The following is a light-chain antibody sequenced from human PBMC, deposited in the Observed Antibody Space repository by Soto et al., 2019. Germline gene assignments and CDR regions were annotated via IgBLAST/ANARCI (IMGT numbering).Light chain of an antibody. CDR2: DAS. V-gene: IGKV3-11*01. Sequence: EVVLTQSPATLSLSPGERATLSCRASRSVSSSLAWYQQKPGQAPRLLIYDASNRATGMSARFSGSGSGTDFTLTISSLEPEDFAVYYCQQRSDWPRTFGQGTKVEIK. J-gene: IGKJ2*01. CDR3: QQRSDWPRT. CDR1: RSVSSS.